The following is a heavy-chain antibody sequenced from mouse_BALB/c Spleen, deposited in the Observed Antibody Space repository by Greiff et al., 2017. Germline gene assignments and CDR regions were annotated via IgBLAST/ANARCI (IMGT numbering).Heavy chain of an antibody. CDR1: GYSFTGYY. D-gene: IGHD1-1*02. J-gene: IGHJ2*01. CDR2: ISCYNGAT. Sequence: LARPGASVKMSCKASGYSFTGYYMPWVKQSHGKSLEWIGYISCYNGATSYNQKFKGKATFTVDTSYSTAYMQFNSLTSEDSAVYYCARSPGGNYAFDYWGQGTTLTVSS. CDR3: ARSPGGNYAFDY. V-gene: IGHV1S34*01.